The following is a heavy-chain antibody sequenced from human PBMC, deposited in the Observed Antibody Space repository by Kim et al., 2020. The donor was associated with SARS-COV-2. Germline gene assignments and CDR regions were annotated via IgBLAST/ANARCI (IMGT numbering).Heavy chain of an antibody. Sequence: ASVKVSCKVSGYTLTELSMHWVRQAPGKGLEWMGGFDPEDGETIYAQKFQGRVTMTEDTSTDTAYMELSSLRSEDTAVYYCATSQFPKGYSYGPFGYWGQGTLVTVSS. D-gene: IGHD5-18*01. J-gene: IGHJ4*02. CDR1: GYTLTELS. V-gene: IGHV1-24*01. CDR2: FDPEDGET. CDR3: ATSQFPKGYSYGPFGY.